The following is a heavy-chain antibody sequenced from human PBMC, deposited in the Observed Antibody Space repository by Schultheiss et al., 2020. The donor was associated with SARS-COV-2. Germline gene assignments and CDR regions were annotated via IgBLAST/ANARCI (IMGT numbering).Heavy chain of an antibody. CDR1: GFTFSSYS. J-gene: IGHJ4*02. D-gene: IGHD4-17*01. CDR2: ISGSGGST. V-gene: IGHV3-23*01. CDR3: ARDRGGMRTTVTTLDY. Sequence: GGSLRLSCAASGFTFSSYSMNWVRQAPGKGLEWVSAISGSGGSTYYADSVKGRFTISRDNSKNTLYLQMNSLRAEDTAVYYCARDRGGMRTTVTTLDYWGQGTLVTVAS.